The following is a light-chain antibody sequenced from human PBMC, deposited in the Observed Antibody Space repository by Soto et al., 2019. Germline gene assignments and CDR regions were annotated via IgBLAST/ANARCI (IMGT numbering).Light chain of an antibody. J-gene: IGLJ2*01. V-gene: IGLV2-14*01. CDR1: SSDIGGYKY. CDR3: SSYTSRSTVL. Sequence: QSALTQPASVSGSPGQSITISCTGTSSDIGGYKYVSWYQKHPGKAPKLLIYEVTNRPSGVSSRFSGSKSGNTASLTISGLQSEDEADYYCSSYTSRSTVLFGGGTKLTVL. CDR2: EVT.